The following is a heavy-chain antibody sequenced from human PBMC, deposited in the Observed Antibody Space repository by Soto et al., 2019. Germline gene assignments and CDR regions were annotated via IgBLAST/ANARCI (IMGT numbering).Heavy chain of an antibody. CDR1: GFTFSNAW. CDR2: IKSKTDGGTT. CDR3: TTDLLSPTVNYYYYGMDV. Sequence: GGSLRLSCASSGFTFSNAWMSWVRQAPGKGLEWVGRIKSKTDGGTTDYEAPVKGRCTISRDDSKNTLNLQMNRLKTEDTAVYYCTTDLLSPTVNYYYYGMDVWGQGTTVTVSS. J-gene: IGHJ6*02. V-gene: IGHV3-15*01. D-gene: IGHD4-17*01.